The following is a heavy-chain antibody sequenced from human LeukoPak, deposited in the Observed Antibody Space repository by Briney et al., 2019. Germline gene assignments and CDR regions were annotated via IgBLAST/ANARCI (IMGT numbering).Heavy chain of an antibody. Sequence: SNTQTITCTFSGYCISRGSYWGWIRLPPGKSLERIGSLYYIGRTYYHPSLKSRVTISVDTSKSQFSLKLSSVTAADTAVYYFSSKRPHTIFGGYYYYYYMDVWGKGTTVTISS. V-gene: IGHV4-38-2*02. CDR2: LYYIGRT. CDR1: GYCISRGSY. J-gene: IGHJ6*03. D-gene: IGHD3-9*01. CDR3: SSKRPHTIFGGYYYYYYMDV.